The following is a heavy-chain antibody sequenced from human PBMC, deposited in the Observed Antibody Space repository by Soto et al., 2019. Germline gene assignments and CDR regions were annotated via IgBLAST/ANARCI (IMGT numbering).Heavy chain of an antibody. J-gene: IGHJ6*03. CDR1: GGSFSGYY. Sequence: QVQLQQWGAGLLKPSETLSLTCAVYGGSFSGYYWSWIRQPPGKGLEWIGEINHSGSTNYNPSLKSRVTVSVDASKNQFALKLSSVTAADTAVYYCARRPRILTGYSAYYYYYYMDVWGKGTTVTVSS. V-gene: IGHV4-34*01. D-gene: IGHD3-9*01. CDR2: INHSGST. CDR3: ARRPRILTGYSAYYYYYYMDV.